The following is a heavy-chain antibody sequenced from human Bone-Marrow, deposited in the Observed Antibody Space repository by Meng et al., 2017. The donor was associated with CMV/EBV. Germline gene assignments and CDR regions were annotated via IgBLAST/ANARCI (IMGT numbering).Heavy chain of an antibody. Sequence: SETLSLTCTVSEDSLNYYYWSWLRQPPGRGLEWIGYIYYSGTTKYNPSLKSRVTISVDTSKNQFSLKLNSVTAADTAIYYCARVHDDYSNPGFDYWGQGNRVTFSS. V-gene: IGHV4-59*01. CDR3: ARVHDDYSNPGFDY. D-gene: IGHD4-11*01. CDR2: IYYSGTT. J-gene: IGHJ4*02. CDR1: EDSLNYYY.